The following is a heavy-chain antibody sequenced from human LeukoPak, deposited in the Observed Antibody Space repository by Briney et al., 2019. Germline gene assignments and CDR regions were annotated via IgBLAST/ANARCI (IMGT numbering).Heavy chain of an antibody. J-gene: IGHJ4*02. V-gene: IGHV1-18*01. D-gene: IGHD6-19*01. CDR2: ISAYNGNT. CDR1: GYTFTSYG. Sequence: GASVKVSCKSSGYTFTSYGISWVRQAPGQGLEWMGWISAYNGNTNYTQKLQGRVTMTTDTSTSTAYMELRSLRSDDTAVYYCARDKAVAGTVGYWGQGTLVTVSS. CDR3: ARDKAVAGTVGY.